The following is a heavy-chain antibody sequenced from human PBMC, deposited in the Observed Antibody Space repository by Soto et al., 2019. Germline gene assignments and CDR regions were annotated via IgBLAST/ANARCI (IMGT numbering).Heavy chain of an antibody. D-gene: IGHD6-6*01. Sequence: GGSLRLSCAASGFTFSSYAMHWVRQAPGKGLEWVAVISYDGSNKYYADSVKGRFTISRDNSKNTLYLQMNSLRAEDTAVYYCALSRSAYFDYWGQGTLVTVSS. V-gene: IGHV3-30-3*01. CDR1: GFTFSSYA. J-gene: IGHJ4*02. CDR2: ISYDGSNK. CDR3: ALSRSAYFDY.